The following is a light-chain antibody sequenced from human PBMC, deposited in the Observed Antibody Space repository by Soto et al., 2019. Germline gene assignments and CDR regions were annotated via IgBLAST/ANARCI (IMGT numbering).Light chain of an antibody. Sequence: DIQMTQSPSTLSASVGDRVTITCRASQTISPWLAWYQQKPGRAPNLLIYDVSNLETGVPSRFSGSGSGTEFTLTISSLQPDDFATYYCQQYNAYSQTFGQGTKV. CDR1: QTISPW. J-gene: IGKJ1*01. CDR2: DVS. CDR3: QQYNAYSQT. V-gene: IGKV1-5*01.